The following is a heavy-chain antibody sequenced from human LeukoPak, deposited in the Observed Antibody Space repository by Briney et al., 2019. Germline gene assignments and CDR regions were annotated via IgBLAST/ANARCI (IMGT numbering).Heavy chain of an antibody. CDR2: ISNDGRSS. CDR1: GFTFSNYW. D-gene: IGHD2-21*02. CDR3: ASSGLMNYGDYE. V-gene: IGHV3-74*01. Sequence: PGGSLRLSCAASGFTFSNYWMHWVRQVPGKGLVWVSRISNDGRSSSYADSVKGRLIISRDNAKNTLYLQMNSLRAEDTAVYYCASSGLMNYGDYEWGQGTLVTVSS. J-gene: IGHJ4*02.